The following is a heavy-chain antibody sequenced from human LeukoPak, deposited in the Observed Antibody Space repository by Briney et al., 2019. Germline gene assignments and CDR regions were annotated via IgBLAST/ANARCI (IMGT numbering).Heavy chain of an antibody. Sequence: PGGSLRLSCAASGFTFSSYSMNWVRQAPGKGLEWVSSISSSSSYIYYADSVKGRFTISRDNAKNSLYLQMNSLRAEDTAVYYCARDSPQQGVYYYYMDVWGKGTTVTVSS. V-gene: IGHV3-21*01. CDR3: ARDSPQQGVYYYYMDV. D-gene: IGHD6-13*01. J-gene: IGHJ6*03. CDR1: GFTFSSYS. CDR2: ISSSSSYI.